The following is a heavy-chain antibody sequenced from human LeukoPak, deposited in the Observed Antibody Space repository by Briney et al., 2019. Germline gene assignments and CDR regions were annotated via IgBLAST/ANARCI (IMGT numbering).Heavy chain of an antibody. J-gene: IGHJ4*02. Sequence: GGSLRLSCAASGFTFSSYGMHWVRQAPGKGLEWVAFIRYDGSNKYYADSVKGRFTISRDNSKNTLYLQMNSLRAEDTAVYYCAKDGPGPVARGFGDYWGQGTLVTVSS. V-gene: IGHV3-30*02. CDR2: IRYDGSNK. CDR3: AKDGPGPVARGFGDY. D-gene: IGHD2-15*01. CDR1: GFTFSSYG.